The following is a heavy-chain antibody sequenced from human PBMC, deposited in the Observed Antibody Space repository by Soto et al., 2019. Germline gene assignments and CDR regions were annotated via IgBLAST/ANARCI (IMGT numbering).Heavy chain of an antibody. CDR3: ARTGSVAPADFDY. Sequence: GASVQGSFTATGYTFTCDGSSCVRQAPGQGLEWMGWISAYNGNTNYAQKLQGRVTMTTDTSTSTAYMELRSLRSDDTAVYYCARTGSVAPADFDYWGQGTLVTFSS. CDR2: ISAYNGNT. J-gene: IGHJ4*02. CDR1: GYTFTCDG. V-gene: IGHV1-18*01.